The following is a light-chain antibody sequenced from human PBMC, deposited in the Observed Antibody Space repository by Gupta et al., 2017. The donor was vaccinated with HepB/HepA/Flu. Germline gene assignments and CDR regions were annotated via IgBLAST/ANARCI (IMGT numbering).Light chain of an antibody. Sequence: DVVMTQSPLSLPVTLGQPASISCRSSQSLVHGDGNTYLNWFHQRPGQSPRRLIYKVSSRDSGVPDRFRGSGSGTDFTLKISRVETEDVGVYYCRQVTHWAVTFGRGPRWRSN. V-gene: IGKV2-30*02. CDR1: QSLVHGDGNTY. CDR2: KVS. J-gene: IGKJ4*01. CDR3: RQVTHWAVT.